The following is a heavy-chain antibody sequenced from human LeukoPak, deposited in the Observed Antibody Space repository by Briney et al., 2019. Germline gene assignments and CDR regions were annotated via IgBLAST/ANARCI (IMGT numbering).Heavy chain of an antibody. CDR1: GGSISSYY. CDR3: ARQSCSGGSCYPRPYWYFDL. Sequence: PSETLSLTCTVSGGSISSYYWSWIRQPPGKGLEWIGYIYYSGSTNYNPSLKSRVTISVDTSKNQFSLKLSSVTAVDTAVYYCARQSCSGGSCYPRPYWYFDLWGRGTLVTVSS. J-gene: IGHJ2*01. CDR2: IYYSGST. V-gene: IGHV4-59*08. D-gene: IGHD2-15*01.